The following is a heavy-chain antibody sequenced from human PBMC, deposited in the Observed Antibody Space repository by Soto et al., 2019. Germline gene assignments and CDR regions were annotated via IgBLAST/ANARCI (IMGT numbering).Heavy chain of an antibody. J-gene: IGHJ6*02. CDR3: AKDREIFGVMHSYPWYYGMDV. Sequence: GGSLRLSCAASGFPFSSYGVHWVRQAPGKGLEWVALISYDGTNKYYPDSVKGRFTISRDNSKNTLYLQMNSLRPEDTAVYYCAKDREIFGVMHSYPWYYGMDVWGQGTTVTVSS. V-gene: IGHV3-30*18. CDR1: GFPFSSYG. CDR2: ISYDGTNK. D-gene: IGHD3-3*01.